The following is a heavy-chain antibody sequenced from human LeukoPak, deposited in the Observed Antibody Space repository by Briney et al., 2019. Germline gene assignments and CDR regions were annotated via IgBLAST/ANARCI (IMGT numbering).Heavy chain of an antibody. J-gene: IGHJ4*02. D-gene: IGHD3-10*01. CDR2: IYYSGST. Sequence: SETLSLTCTVSGGSISSYYWSWIRQPPGEGLEWIGYIYYSGSTNYNPSLKSRVTISVDTSKNQFSLKLSSVTAADTAVYYCARHSYYYGSGFDYWGQGTLVTVSS. V-gene: IGHV4-59*08. CDR3: ARHSYYYGSGFDY. CDR1: GGSISSYY.